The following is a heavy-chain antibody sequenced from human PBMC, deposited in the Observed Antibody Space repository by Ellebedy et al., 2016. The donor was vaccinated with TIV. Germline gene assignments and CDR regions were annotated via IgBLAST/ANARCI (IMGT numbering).Heavy chain of an antibody. J-gene: IGHJ3*02. CDR3: ARVNDYGGNSRSDAFDI. CDR2: IYYSGST. V-gene: IGHV4-39*07. D-gene: IGHD4-23*01. Sequence: SETLSLTCTVSGGSISSSSYYWGWIRQPPGKGLECIGNIYYSGSTYYNPSLKSRVTISVDTSKNQFSLKLSSVTAADTAVYYCARVNDYGGNSRSDAFDIWGQGTMVTVSS. CDR1: GGSISSSSYY.